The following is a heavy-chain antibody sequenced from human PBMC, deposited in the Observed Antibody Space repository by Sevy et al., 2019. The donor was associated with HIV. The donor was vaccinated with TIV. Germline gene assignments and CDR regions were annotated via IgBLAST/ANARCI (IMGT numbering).Heavy chain of an antibody. V-gene: IGHV3-48*02. CDR1: GFTFSSYS. J-gene: IGHJ3*01. Sequence: GGSLRLSCAASGFTFSSYSMNWVRQAPGKGLEWVSYISSSSSTIYYADSVKGRFTISRDNAKNSLYLQMNSLRDEDTAVYYCAGRNYGSGTLAFDLWGQGTMVTVSS. CDR2: ISSSSSTI. D-gene: IGHD3-10*01. CDR3: AGRNYGSGTLAFDL.